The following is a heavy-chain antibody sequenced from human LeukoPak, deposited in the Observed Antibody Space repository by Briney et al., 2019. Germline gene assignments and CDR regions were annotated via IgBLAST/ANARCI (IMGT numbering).Heavy chain of an antibody. J-gene: IGHJ4*02. D-gene: IGHD2-2*02. V-gene: IGHV3-21*01. CDR3: ARVARDCSSTSCYNDY. CDR1: GFTFSSYS. CDR2: ISSSSSYI. Sequence: GGSLRPSCAASGFTFSSYSMNWVRQAPGKGLEWVSSISSSSSYIYYADSVKGRFTISRDNAKNSLYLQMNSLRAEDTAVYYCARVARDCSSTSCYNDYWGQGTLVTVSS.